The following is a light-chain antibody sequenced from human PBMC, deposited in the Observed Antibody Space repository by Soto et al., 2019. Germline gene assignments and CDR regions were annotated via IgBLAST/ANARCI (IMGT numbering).Light chain of an antibody. CDR3: QSYDSRLTAVV. V-gene: IGLV1-40*01. Sequence: QSVLTQPPSVSGAPGQRVTISCTGSSSNIGAGFVVHWYQQLPGTAPKLLIYVDDSRPSGVPDRFSGSKSGSSASLAITGLQAEDEADYYCQSYDSRLTAVVFGGGTKLTVL. CDR1: SSNIGAGFV. J-gene: IGLJ2*01. CDR2: VDD.